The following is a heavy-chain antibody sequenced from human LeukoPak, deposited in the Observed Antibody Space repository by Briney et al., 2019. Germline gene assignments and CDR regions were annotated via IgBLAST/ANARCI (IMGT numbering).Heavy chain of an antibody. CDR2: IYSGGSS. Sequence: PGGSLRLSCAASGLTVDFKCMSWVRQAPGKGLEWVSIIYSGGSSYYADSVKGGFTVSRDTSKNTLYLQMNSLRAEDTAVYYCATRPDGNDVPYFDYWGQGTLVTVSS. CDR1: GLTVDFKC. D-gene: IGHD5-12*01. V-gene: IGHV3-66*01. CDR3: ATRPDGNDVPYFDY. J-gene: IGHJ4*02.